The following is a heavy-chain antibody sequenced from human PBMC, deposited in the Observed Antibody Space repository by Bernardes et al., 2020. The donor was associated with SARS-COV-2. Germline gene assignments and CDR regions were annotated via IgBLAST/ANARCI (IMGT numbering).Heavy chain of an antibody. J-gene: IGHJ4*02. CDR2: ISWNSGSI. Sequence: GRSLRVSCAASGFTFDDFAMHWVRHSPGKGLEWVSGISWNSGSIGYAASVKGRFTISRDNAKNSLYLQMNSLRPDDTALYYCAKDYETGELGIAVEGYCGHWGQGTLVTVSS. D-gene: IGHD6-19*01. CDR3: AKDYETGELGIAVEGYCGH. V-gene: IGHV3-9*01. CDR1: GFTFDDFA.